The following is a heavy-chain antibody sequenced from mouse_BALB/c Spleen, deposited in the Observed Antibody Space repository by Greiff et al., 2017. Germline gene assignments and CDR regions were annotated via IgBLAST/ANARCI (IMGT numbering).Heavy chain of an antibody. V-gene: IGHV7-3*02. CDR2: IRNKANGYTT. J-gene: IGHJ4*01. D-gene: IGHD2-14*01. CDR1: GFTFTDYY. CDR3: ARDPYYRYPYAMDY. Sequence: DVMLVESGGGLVQPGGSLRLSCATSGFTFTDYYMSWVRQPPGKALEWLGFIRNKANGYTTEYSASVKGRFTISRDNSQSILYLQMNTLRAEDSATYYCARDPYYRYPYAMDYWGQGTSVTVSS.